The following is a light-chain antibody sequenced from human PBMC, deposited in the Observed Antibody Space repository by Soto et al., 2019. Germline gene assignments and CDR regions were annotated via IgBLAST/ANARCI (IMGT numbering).Light chain of an antibody. J-gene: IGLJ1*01. CDR3: SSYTSSSTRV. CDR2: DVS. CDR1: SSDVGGYKY. V-gene: IGLV2-14*01. Sequence: LTQPASVSGPPGQSITISCTGTSSDVGGYKYVSWYQQHPGEAPKLMIYDVSNRPSGVSNRFSGSKSGNTASLTISGLQAEDEADYYCSSYTSSSTRVFGTGTKVTVL.